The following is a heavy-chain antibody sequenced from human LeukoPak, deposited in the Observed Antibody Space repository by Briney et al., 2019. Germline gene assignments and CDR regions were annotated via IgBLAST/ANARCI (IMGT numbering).Heavy chain of an antibody. J-gene: IGHJ4*02. V-gene: IGHV3-23*01. CDR3: AKVAAMIIDH. CDR2: ISGSGGST. Sequence: GGSLRLSCTASGFTFSSYAMNWVRQAPGKGLEWASSISGSGGSTYYADSVKGRFTISRDNSKNTLYLQMNSLRAEDTAVYYCAKVAAMIIDHWGQGTLVSVSS. CDR1: GFTFSSYA. D-gene: IGHD3-22*01.